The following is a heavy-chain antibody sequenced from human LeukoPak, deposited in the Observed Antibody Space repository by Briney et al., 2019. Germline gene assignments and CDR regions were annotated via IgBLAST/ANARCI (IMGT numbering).Heavy chain of an antibody. V-gene: IGHV4-59*01. D-gene: IGHD2-2*01. CDR2: GST. Sequence: GSTNYNPSLKSRVTISVDTSKNQFSLKLSSVTAADTAVYYCARDSSPRYCSSTSCYSYYYYGMDVWGQGTTVTVSS. J-gene: IGHJ6*02. CDR3: ARDSSPRYCSSTSCYSYYYYGMDV.